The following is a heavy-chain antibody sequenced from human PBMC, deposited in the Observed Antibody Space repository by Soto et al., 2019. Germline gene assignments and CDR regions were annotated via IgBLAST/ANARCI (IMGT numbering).Heavy chain of an antibody. CDR1: GYTFTSYY. J-gene: IGHJ6*02. Sequence: QVQLVQSGAEVKEPGALVKISCKASGYTFTSYYMHWVRQAPGQGLEWMGIINPSGDSTSYAQKFHGRVNMTRDTATSTVYMQLSSLRSEDTAVYYCARGGDSSGADYYYYGVDVWGQGTTVTVSS. CDR2: INPSGDST. V-gene: IGHV1-46*01. CDR3: ARGGDSSGADYYYYGVDV. D-gene: IGHD3-10*01.